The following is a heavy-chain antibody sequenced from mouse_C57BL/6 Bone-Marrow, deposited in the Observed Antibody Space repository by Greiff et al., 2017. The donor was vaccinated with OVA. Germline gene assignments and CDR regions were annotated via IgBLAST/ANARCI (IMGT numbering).Heavy chain of an antibody. V-gene: IGHV1-69*01. CDR3: AIYYDYRGYFDD. CDR2: IDPSDSYT. J-gene: IGHJ2*01. D-gene: IGHD2-4*01. Sequence: QVQLQQPGAELVMPGASVKLSCKASGYTFTSYWMHWVKQRPGQGLAWIGEIDPSDSYTNYNQKFKGKSTLTVDKSSSTAYMQLSSLTSEDSAVYYCAIYYDYRGYFDDWGQGTTLTVSS. CDR1: GYTFTSYW.